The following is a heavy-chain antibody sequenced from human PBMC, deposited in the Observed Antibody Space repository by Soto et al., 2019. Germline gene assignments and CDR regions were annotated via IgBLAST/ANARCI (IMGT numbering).Heavy chain of an antibody. CDR3: ARGMVTGTTGRWFDP. V-gene: IGHV1-2*04. Sequence: QVQLVQSGAEVKKPGASVKVSCKASGYTFTGYYMHWVRQAPGQGLEWMGWINPNSGGTNYAQKFQGWVTMTRDTSISTAYMELSRLRSDDTAVYCCARGMVTGTTGRWFDPWGQGTLVTVSS. D-gene: IGHD1-7*01. CDR2: INPNSGGT. CDR1: GYTFTGYY. J-gene: IGHJ5*02.